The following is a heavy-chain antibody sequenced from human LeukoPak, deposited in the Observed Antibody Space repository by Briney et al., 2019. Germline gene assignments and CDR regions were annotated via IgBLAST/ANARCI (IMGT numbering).Heavy chain of an antibody. D-gene: IGHD3-10*01. J-gene: IGHJ1*01. Sequence: GASVKVSCKASGYTFTGYYMHWVRQAPGQGLEWMGWINPNSGGTNYAQKFQGRVTMTRDTSISTAYMELSRLRSDDTAVYYCARVREDSSSSWSVFAEYFQHWGQGTLVTVSS. V-gene: IGHV1-2*02. CDR2: INPNSGGT. CDR1: GYTFTGYY. CDR3: ARVREDSSSSWSVFAEYFQH.